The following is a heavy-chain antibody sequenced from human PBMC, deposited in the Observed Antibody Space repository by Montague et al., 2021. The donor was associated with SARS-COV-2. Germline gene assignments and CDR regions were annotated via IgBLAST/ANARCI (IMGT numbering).Heavy chain of an antibody. Sequence: SETLSLTCVVSGDSVNTNQWTWVRQPPGKGLEWIGHVFYTGSTKYNPSLESRVTISIDTSKNQFSLRLNSVSAADTAIYYCARDPGGAYGMDVWGQGTTVTVSS. V-gene: IGHV4-59*02. CDR1: GDSVNTNQ. D-gene: IGHD3-10*01. J-gene: IGHJ6*02. CDR2: VFYTGST. CDR3: ARDPGGAYGMDV.